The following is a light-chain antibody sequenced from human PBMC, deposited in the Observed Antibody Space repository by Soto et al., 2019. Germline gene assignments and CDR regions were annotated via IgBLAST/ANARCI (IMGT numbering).Light chain of an antibody. J-gene: IGKJ2*02. Sequence: EIVMTQSPATLTVSPGERATLSCRASQSVSSNLAWYQQKPGQAPRLLFYAASTRATGIPARFSGSGSGTDFTLTFSSLPTEDYANYYCQQYNESPCTFGQGTKLEFK. V-gene: IGKV3-15*01. CDR1: QSVSSN. CDR2: AAS. CDR3: QQYNESPCT.